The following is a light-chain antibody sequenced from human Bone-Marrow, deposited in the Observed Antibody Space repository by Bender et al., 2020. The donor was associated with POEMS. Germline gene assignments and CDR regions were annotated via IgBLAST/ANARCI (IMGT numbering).Light chain of an antibody. V-gene: IGLV1-44*01. J-gene: IGLJ2*01. CDR1: SSNIGSNT. CDR2: EVT. Sequence: QSVLTQSPSASGTPGQRVTISCSGSSSNIGSNTVNWYQQLPGTAPKLIIYEVTKRPSGVPDRFSGSKSGNTASLTVSGLQAEDEADYYCSSYAESHVVFGGGTKLTVL. CDR3: SSYAESHVV.